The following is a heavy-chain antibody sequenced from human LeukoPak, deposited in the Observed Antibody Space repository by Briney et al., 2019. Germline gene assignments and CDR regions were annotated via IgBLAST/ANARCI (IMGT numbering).Heavy chain of an antibody. V-gene: IGHV1-2*02. CDR1: GYTFTGYY. J-gene: IGHJ5*02. CDR3: ARGGSRYGGNNWLDP. CDR2: INPNSGGT. Sequence: GASVKVSCKASGYTFTGYYMHWVRQAPGQGLEWMGWINPNSGGTIYAQKFQGRVTMTRDTSISTAYMELSRLRSDDTAVYYCARGGSRYGGNNWLDPWGQGTLVTVSS. D-gene: IGHD3-16*01.